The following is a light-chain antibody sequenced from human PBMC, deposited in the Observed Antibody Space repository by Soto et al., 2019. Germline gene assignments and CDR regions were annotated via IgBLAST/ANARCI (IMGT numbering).Light chain of an antibody. J-gene: IGLJ1*01. Sequence: QSVLTQPPSVSAAPGQKVTISCSGSSSNIGNNYVSWYQQLPGTAPKLLIYDNNKRPSRIPDRFSGSKSGTSATLGITGLQTGDEADYYCGTWDSSLSAGRVFGTGTKLTVL. CDR3: GTWDSSLSAGRV. V-gene: IGLV1-51*01. CDR1: SSNIGNNY. CDR2: DNN.